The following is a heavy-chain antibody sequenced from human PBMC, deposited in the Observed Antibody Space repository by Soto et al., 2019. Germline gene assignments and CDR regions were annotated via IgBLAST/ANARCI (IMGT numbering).Heavy chain of an antibody. CDR2: ISYDGSNK. V-gene: IGHV3-30*18. CDR1: GFNFCSYG. CDR3: AKDACSGGSRFFDY. D-gene: IGHD2-15*01. Sequence: PGGSLRLSCAASGFNFCSYGMHWVRQAPGKGLEWVAVISYDGSNKYYADSVKGRFTISRDNSKNTLYLQMNSLRAEDTAVYYCAKDACSGGSRFFDYWGQGTLVTVSS. J-gene: IGHJ4*02.